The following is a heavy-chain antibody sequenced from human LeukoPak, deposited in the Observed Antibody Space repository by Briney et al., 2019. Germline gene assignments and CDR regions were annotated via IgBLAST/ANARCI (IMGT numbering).Heavy chain of an antibody. CDR3: ARYCGGDCYSGVDY. CDR1: GFTFSSYS. Sequence: GGSLRLSCAASGFTFSSYSMNRVRQAPGKGLEWVSSISSSSSYIYYADSVKGRFTISRDNAKNSLYLQMNSLRAEDTAVYYCARYCGGDCYSGVDYWGQGTLVTVSS. V-gene: IGHV3-21*01. J-gene: IGHJ4*02. D-gene: IGHD2-21*01. CDR2: ISSSSSYI.